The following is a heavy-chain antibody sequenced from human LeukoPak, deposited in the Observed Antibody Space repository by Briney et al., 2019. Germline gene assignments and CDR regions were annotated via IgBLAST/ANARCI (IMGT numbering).Heavy chain of an antibody. J-gene: IGHJ5*02. V-gene: IGHV5-51*01. CDR1: GYSFTSYW. D-gene: IGHD4-17*01. Sequence: GESLKISCKGSGYSFTSYWIGWVPQLPGKGLEWIGIFYPGDSDTIYSPSFQGQVTISADKSISTAYLQWSSLKASDTAMYYCARLGYGDFGGWFDPWGQGTLVTVSS. CDR3: ARLGYGDFGGWFDP. CDR2: FYPGDSDT.